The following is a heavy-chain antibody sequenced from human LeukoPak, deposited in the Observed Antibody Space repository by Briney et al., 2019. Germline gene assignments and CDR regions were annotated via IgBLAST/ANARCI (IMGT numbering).Heavy chain of an antibody. CDR1: GGTFSSYA. V-gene: IGHV1-69*05. D-gene: IGHD5-24*01. CDR3: ASLRRDGYNPSLRGAFDI. Sequence: SVKVSCKASGGTFSSYAISWVRQAPGQGLEWMGGIIPIFGTANYAQKFQGRVTITTDESTSTAYMELSSLRSEDTAVYYCASLRRDGYNPSLRGAFDIWGQGTMVSVSS. CDR2: IIPIFGTA. J-gene: IGHJ3*02.